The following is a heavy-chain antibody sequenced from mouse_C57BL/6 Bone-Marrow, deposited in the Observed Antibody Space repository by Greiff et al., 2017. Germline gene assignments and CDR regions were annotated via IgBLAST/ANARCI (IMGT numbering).Heavy chain of an antibody. Sequence: EVKLQESGGDLVKPGGSLKLSCAASGFTFSSYGMSWVRQTPDKRLEWVATISSGGSYTYYPDSVKGRFTISRDNAKNTLYLQMSSLKSEDTAMYYCARRGLLRSLYYFDYWGQGTTLTVSS. CDR3: ARRGLLRSLYYFDY. CDR1: GFTFSSYG. D-gene: IGHD1-1*01. V-gene: IGHV5-6*02. CDR2: ISSGGSYT. J-gene: IGHJ2*01.